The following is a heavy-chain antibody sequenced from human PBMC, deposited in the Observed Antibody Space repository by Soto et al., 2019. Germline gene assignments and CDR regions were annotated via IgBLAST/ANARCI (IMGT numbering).Heavy chain of an antibody. D-gene: IGHD3-22*01. CDR3: ERGDGDRYDGNGYLGRH. V-gene: IGHV3-74*01. CDR2: IKSDGSGT. J-gene: IGHJ4*02. Sequence: EVQLVESGGGLVQPGESLTLSCAASGFTFSSYWMHWVRQAPGKGLVWVSRIKSDGSGTYYADFVKGRLTISRDNAKNTLYLQMNSLRVEDTAVYFCERGDGDRYDGNGYLGRHWGQGALVTVSS. CDR1: GFTFSSYW.